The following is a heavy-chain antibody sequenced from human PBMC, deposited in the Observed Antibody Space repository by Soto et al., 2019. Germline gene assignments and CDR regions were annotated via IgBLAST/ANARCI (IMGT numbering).Heavy chain of an antibody. D-gene: IGHD2-21*02. V-gene: IGHV1-69*12. CDR1: GGTFSSYA. J-gene: IGHJ5*02. CDR2: IIPIFGPA. CDR3: ARACGGDCRGWFDP. Sequence: QVQLVQSGAEVKKPGSSVKVSCKASGGTFSSYAISWVRQAPGQGLEWVGGIIPIFGPANYGQKFKGRVTITADESTRTAYRELGSLRCEDTAVYYCARACGGDCRGWFDPWGQGTLVTVSS.